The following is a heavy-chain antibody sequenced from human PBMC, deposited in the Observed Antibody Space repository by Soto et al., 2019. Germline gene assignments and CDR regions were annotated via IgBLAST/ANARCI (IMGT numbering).Heavy chain of an antibody. CDR3: ARDGRDCSDGVCYFHH. Sequence: EVQLLESGGGLVQPGGSLRLSCAASGFTFNTYAMSWVRQAPGKGLEWVSAISSSGGSTFYADSVKGRFTISRDNSKNSLFLQMNSLRDEETGIYYCARDGRDCSDGVCYFHHWGQGTLVTVSS. D-gene: IGHD2-8*01. V-gene: IGHV3-23*01. J-gene: IGHJ1*01. CDR2: ISSSGGST. CDR1: GFTFNTYA.